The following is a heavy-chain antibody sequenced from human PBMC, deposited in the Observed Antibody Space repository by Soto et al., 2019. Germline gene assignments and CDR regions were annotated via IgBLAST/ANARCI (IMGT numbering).Heavy chain of an antibody. Sequence: GASVKVSCKASGYTFTSYAMHWVRQAPGQRLEWMGWINAGNGNTKYSQKFQGRVTITRDTSASTAYMELSSLRSEDTAVYYCARSPRILEWLFAYYWGQGTLVTVSS. CDR1: GYTFTSYA. D-gene: IGHD3-3*01. J-gene: IGHJ4*02. V-gene: IGHV1-3*01. CDR3: ARSPRILEWLFAYY. CDR2: INAGNGNT.